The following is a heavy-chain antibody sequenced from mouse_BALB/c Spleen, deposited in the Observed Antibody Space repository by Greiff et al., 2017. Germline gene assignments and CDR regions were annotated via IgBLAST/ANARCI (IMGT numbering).Heavy chain of an antibody. CDR2: IYPGGGYT. CDR1: GYTFTNYW. Sequence: VQLQQSGAELVRPGTSVKISCKASGYTFTNYWLGWVKQRPGHGLEWIGDIYPGGGYTNYNEKFKGKATLTADTSSSTAYMQLSSLTSEDSAVYFCARKGITTAMRAMDYWGQGTSVTVSS. V-gene: IGHV1-63*02. J-gene: IGHJ4*01. CDR3: ARKGITTAMRAMDY. D-gene: IGHD1-2*01.